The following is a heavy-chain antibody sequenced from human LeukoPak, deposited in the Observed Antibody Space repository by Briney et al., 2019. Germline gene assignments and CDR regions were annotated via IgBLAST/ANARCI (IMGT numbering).Heavy chain of an antibody. V-gene: IGHV4-59*01. J-gene: IGHJ4*02. CDR1: GGSISSYY. CDR2: IYYSGST. CDR3: AREIRDGYNSAYFDY. Sequence: SEALSLTCTVSGGSISSYYWSWIRQPPGKGLEWIGYIYYSGSTNYNPSLKSRVTISVDTSKNQFSLKLSSVTAADTAVYYCAREIRDGYNSAYFDYWGQGTLVTVSS. D-gene: IGHD5-24*01.